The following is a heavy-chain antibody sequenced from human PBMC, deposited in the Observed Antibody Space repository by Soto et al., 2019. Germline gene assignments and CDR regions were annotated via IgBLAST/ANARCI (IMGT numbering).Heavy chain of an antibody. Sequence: EVQLLESGGGLVQPGGSLRLSCAASGFTFSSYAMSWVRQAPGKGLEWVSAISGSGGSTYYADSVKGRFTISRDNSKNTLYLQMNSLRAEDTAGYYCAKSPLYGDAWGGDWFDPWGQGTLVTVSS. D-gene: IGHD4-17*01. CDR1: GFTFSSYA. J-gene: IGHJ5*02. CDR2: ISGSGGST. CDR3: AKSPLYGDAWGGDWFDP. V-gene: IGHV3-23*01.